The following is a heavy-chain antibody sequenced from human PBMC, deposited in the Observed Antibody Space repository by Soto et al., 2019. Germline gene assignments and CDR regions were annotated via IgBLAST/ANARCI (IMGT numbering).Heavy chain of an antibody. CDR3: AIVGITYYDFWSGSDNWFDP. J-gene: IGHJ5*02. CDR2: IYPGDSDT. V-gene: IGHV5-51*01. Sequence: PGESLKISCKGSGYSFTSYWIGRVRQMPGKGLEWMVIIYPGDSDTRYSPSFQGQVTISADKSISTAYLQWSSLKASDTAMYYCAIVGITYYDFWSGSDNWFDPWGQGTLVTVSS. D-gene: IGHD3-3*01. CDR1: GYSFTSYW.